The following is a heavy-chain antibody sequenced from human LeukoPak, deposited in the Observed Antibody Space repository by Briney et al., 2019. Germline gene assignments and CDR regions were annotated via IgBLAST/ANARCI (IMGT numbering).Heavy chain of an antibody. V-gene: IGHV3-7*03. CDR1: GFTFSSYG. CDR3: TTDPTAYDFWSGYYSAARLFDY. D-gene: IGHD3-3*01. Sequence: GGSLRLSCAASGFTFSSYGMHWVRQAPGKGLEWVANIKQDGSEIYYVDSVKGRFTISRDNAKNSLYLQMNSLKTEDTAVYYCTTDPTAYDFWSGYYSAARLFDYWGQGTLVTVSS. J-gene: IGHJ4*02. CDR2: IKQDGSEI.